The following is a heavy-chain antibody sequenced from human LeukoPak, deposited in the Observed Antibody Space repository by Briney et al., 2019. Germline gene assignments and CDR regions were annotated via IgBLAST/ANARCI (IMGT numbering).Heavy chain of an antibody. Sequence: SETLSLTCTVSGGSISSSSYYWGWIRQPPGKGLEWIGSIYYSGGTYYNPSLKSRVTISVDTSKNQFSLKLSSVTAADTAVYYCAKKTGATNSDFDYWGQGTLVTVSS. D-gene: IGHD1-26*01. CDR1: GGSISSSSYY. CDR3: AKKTGATNSDFDY. J-gene: IGHJ4*02. CDR2: IYYSGGT. V-gene: IGHV4-39*01.